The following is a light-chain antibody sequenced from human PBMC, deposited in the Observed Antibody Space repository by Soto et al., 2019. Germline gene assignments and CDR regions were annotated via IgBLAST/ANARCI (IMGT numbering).Light chain of an antibody. CDR3: QLYNDWPYT. J-gene: IGKJ2*01. CDR2: DTS. CDR1: QTIDNT. V-gene: IGKV3-15*01. Sequence: EIVMTQSPATLSLSPGERATLSCRASQTIDNTLAWYQRKPGQAPRLLIYDTSTRATCVPARFSGSGSGTDFTLTISSLQSEDFAVYCCQLYNDWPYTFGQGTKVEI.